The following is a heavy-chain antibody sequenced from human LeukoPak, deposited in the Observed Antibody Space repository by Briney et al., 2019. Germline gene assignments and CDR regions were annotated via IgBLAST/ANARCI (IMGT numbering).Heavy chain of an antibody. Sequence: SETLSLTCIVSGGSITSSRCFWGWIRQPPGKGLEWVGNIYYKGDTYYNPSLKSRVTISVDTSKNQFSLKLSSVTAADTAVYYCARGPLRQQWLPLLRRPHDAFDIWGQGTMVTVSS. CDR2: IYYKGDT. D-gene: IGHD6-19*01. CDR3: ARGPLRQQWLPLLRRPHDAFDI. CDR1: GGSITSSRCF. V-gene: IGHV4-39*07. J-gene: IGHJ3*02.